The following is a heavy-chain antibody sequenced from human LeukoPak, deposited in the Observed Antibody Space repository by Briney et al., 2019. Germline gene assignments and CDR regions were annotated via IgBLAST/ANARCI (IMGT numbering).Heavy chain of an antibody. CDR1: GFTFSSYW. CDR2: INSDGSTL. D-gene: IGHD1-26*01. CDR3: ARAAYYRFDY. V-gene: IGHV3-74*01. J-gene: IGHJ4*02. Sequence: GGSLRLSCAASGFTFSSYWVHWVRQAPGKGLEWVARINSDGSTLNHADSVRGRFTISRDNAENTLYLQMSSLRAEDTAIYFCARAAYYRFDYWGQGTLVTVSS.